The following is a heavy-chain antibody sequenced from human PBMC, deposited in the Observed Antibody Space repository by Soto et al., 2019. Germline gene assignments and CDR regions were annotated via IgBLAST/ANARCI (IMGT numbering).Heavy chain of an antibody. J-gene: IGHJ6*02. CDR3: AASIFYYGMDV. V-gene: IGHV5-51*01. CDR2: IYPGDSDT. Sequence: GESLKISCKGPGYTFTNYWIGWVRQMPGKGLEWMGIIYPGDSDTKYNPSFQGQVTISADKSITTTYLRWTSLKASDTAIYYCAASIFYYGMDVWGQGTTVTVSS. CDR1: GYTFTNYW.